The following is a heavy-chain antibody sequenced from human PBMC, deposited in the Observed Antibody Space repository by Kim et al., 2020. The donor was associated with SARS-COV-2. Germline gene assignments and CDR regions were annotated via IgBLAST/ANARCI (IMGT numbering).Heavy chain of an antibody. J-gene: IGHJ3*02. CDR3: VTDRWGGAFDM. CDR2: ITKTSSTI. CDR1: GFTFSAYD. V-gene: IGHV3-48*02. D-gene: IGHD3-16*01. Sequence: GGSLRLSCATSGFTFSAYDMNWVRQAPGKGLEWLSFITKTSSTIYYADSVKGRFTISRDNAKNSLDLQMNSLRDEDTALYYCVTDRWGGAFDMWGQGTMV.